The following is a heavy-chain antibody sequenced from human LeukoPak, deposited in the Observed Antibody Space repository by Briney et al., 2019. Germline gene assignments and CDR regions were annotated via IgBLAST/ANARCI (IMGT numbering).Heavy chain of an antibody. Sequence: GGSLRLSCAASGFTVSSNYMSWVRQAPGKGLEWVSVIYSGGSTYYADSVKDRFTISRDNSKNTLYLQMNSLRAEDTAVYYCARGGDTTVPFDYWGQGTLVTVSS. CDR2: IYSGGST. CDR1: GFTVSSNY. D-gene: IGHD3-10*01. V-gene: IGHV3-53*01. J-gene: IGHJ4*02. CDR3: ARGGDTTVPFDY.